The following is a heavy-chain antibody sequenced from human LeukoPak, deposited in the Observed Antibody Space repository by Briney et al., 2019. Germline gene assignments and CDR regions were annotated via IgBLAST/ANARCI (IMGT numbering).Heavy chain of an antibody. CDR1: GFTFSSYA. CDR3: VNPVLRTGPL. J-gene: IGHJ4*02. CDR2: ISGSGGST. D-gene: IGHD3-9*01. V-gene: IGHV3-23*01. Sequence: GGSLRLSCAASGFTFSSYAMSWVRQAPGKWLEWVSAISGSGGSTYYADSVKGRFTISRDNSKNTLYLQMNSLRAEDTAVYYCVNPVLRTGPLWGQGTLVTVSS.